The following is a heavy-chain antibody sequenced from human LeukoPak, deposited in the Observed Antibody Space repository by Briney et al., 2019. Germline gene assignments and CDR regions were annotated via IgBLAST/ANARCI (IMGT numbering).Heavy chain of an antibody. CDR1: GFTFSSYA. CDR3: AKEDVLLWFGELLSGYYYYGMDV. J-gene: IGHJ6*02. D-gene: IGHD3-10*01. V-gene: IGHV3-23*01. CDR2: ISGSGGST. Sequence: GGSLRLSCAASGFTFSSYAMSWVRQAPGKGLEWVSAISGSGGSTYYADSVKGRFTISRDNSKNTLYLQMNSLRAEDTAVYYCAKEDVLLWFGELLSGYYYYGMDVWGQGTTVTVSS.